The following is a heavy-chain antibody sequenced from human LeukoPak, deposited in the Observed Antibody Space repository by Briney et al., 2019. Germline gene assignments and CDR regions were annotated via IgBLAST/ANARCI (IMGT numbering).Heavy chain of an antibody. V-gene: IGHV4-61*08. J-gene: IGHJ4*02. D-gene: IGHD1-26*01. CDR3: ARTQSQSGSYRYYFGY. Sequence: PSETLSLTCTVSGASVGSSGYYWSWIRQPPGGGLEWIGYIYYIINTNYNPSLKSRVTMSIDPSRNQFSLKVNSVTAADTAVYYCARTQSQSGSYRYYFGYWGQGTLVTVSS. CDR2: IYYIINT. CDR1: GASVGSSGYY.